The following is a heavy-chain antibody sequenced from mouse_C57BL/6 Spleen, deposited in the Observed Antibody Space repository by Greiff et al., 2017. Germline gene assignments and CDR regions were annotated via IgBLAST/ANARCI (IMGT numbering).Heavy chain of an antibody. CDR2: IYPGDGDT. Sequence: VQLQESGAELVKPGASVKISCKASGYAFSSYWMNWVKQRPGKGLEWIGQIYPGDGDTNYNGKFKGKATLTADKSSSTAYMQLSSLTSEDSAVYFCARKPPFYYGNSHAMDYWGQGTSVTVSS. V-gene: IGHV1-80*01. CDR3: ARKPPFYYGNSHAMDY. CDR1: GYAFSSYW. J-gene: IGHJ4*01. D-gene: IGHD2-1*01.